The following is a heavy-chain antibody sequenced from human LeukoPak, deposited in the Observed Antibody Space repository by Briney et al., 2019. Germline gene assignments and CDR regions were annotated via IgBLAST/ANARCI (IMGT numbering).Heavy chain of an antibody. V-gene: IGHV3-30*04. CDR3: ARGCNNSGYDWGACLFGP. Sequence: QAGGSLRLSCAASGFTFSSYAMHWVRQAPGKGLEWVAVISYDGSNKYYADSVKGRFTISRDNSKNTLYLQMNSLRAEDTAVYYCARGCNNSGYDWGACLFGPWGQGTLVTVSS. CDR1: GFTFSSYA. J-gene: IGHJ5*02. D-gene: IGHD5-12*01. CDR2: ISYDGSNK.